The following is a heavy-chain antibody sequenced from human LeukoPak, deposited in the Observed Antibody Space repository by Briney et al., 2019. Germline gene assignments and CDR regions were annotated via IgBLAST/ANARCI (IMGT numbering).Heavy chain of an antibody. CDR2: LSGSGGST. J-gene: IGHJ4*02. Sequence: GGSPRLSCVFSGFTFSSYAMSWVRQAPGKGLEWVSSLSGSGGSTYYADSVKGRFTISRDNSKNTLYLQMNSLRVEDTAVYYCAKDPHTGYSFAYWGQGTLVTVPS. V-gene: IGHV3-23*01. D-gene: IGHD5-18*01. CDR3: AKDPHTGYSFAY. CDR1: GFTFSSYA.